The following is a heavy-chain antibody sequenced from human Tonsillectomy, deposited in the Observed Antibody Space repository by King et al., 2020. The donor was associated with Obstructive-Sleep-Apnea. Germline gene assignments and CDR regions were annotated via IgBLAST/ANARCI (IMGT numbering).Heavy chain of an antibody. J-gene: IGHJ4*02. CDR2: INHSGST. CDR1: GGSFSGYH. CDR3: ARRYYGSGSYSPFDY. D-gene: IGHD3-10*01. Sequence: VQLQQWGAGLLKPSETLSLTCAVYGGSFSGYHWSWIRQPPGKGLEWSGEINHSGSTNYNPSLKSRVTMLVDTSKNQFSLNLSSVTAADTAVYYCARRYYGSGSYSPFDYWGQGNLVTVSS. V-gene: IGHV4-34*01.